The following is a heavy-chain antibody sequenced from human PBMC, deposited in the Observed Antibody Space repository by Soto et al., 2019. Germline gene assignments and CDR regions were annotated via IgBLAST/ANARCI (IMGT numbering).Heavy chain of an antibody. V-gene: IGHV6-1*01. CDR1: GDSVTSNCAA. Sequence: QVQLQQSGPGLLKPSQTLSLTCAISGDSVTSNCAAWHRKRKTPPKGLEWPGRTYHSAKWHNDSAESVKSRVTINPDTAKNQFSLLLNSVTPDDTAVYYCARDRAQFGMDVWGQGTTVTVSS. D-gene: IGHD3-10*01. CDR2: TYHSAKWHN. CDR3: ARDRAQFGMDV. J-gene: IGHJ6*02.